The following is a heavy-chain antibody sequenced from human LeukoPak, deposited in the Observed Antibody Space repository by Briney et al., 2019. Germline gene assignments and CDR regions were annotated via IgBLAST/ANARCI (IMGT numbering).Heavy chain of an antibody. CDR1: GFTFSRNN. D-gene: IGHD6-19*01. V-gene: IGHV3-30*02. CDR3: GRAVVAGYFDY. CDR2: ITYDGSDK. Sequence: GGSLRLSCAASGFTFSRNNMHWVRQAPGKGLEWVTFITYDGSDKYYADSAKGRFTISRDNSKNTLYLQMNSLKAEDTAVYYCGRAVVAGYFDYWGQGTLVTVSS. J-gene: IGHJ4*02.